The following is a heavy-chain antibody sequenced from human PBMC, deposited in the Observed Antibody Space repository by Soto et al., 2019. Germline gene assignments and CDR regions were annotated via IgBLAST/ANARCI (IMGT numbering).Heavy chain of an antibody. CDR2: ISAYNGNT. D-gene: IGHD6-13*01. CDR1: GYSFSYYG. V-gene: IGHV1-18*01. CDR3: ARDGFHIAAAGTVRGY. J-gene: IGHJ4*02. Sequence: ASVKVSCKASGYSFSYYGINWVRQAPGQGLEWMGWISAYNGNTNYAQKLQGRVTMTTDTSTSTAYMELRSLRSDDTAVYYCARDGFHIAAAGTVRGYWGQGTLVTVSS.